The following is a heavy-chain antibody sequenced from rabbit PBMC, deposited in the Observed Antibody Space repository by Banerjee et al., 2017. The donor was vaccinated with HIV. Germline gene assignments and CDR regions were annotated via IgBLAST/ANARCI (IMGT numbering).Heavy chain of an antibody. CDR1: GFDFSSYYY. V-gene: IGHV1S45*01. CDR2: INSGSGYT. Sequence: QEQLEESGGDLVKPGASLTLTCKASGFDFSSYYYMCWVRQAPGKGLEWIGCINSGSGYTHYASWAKGRFTISKTSSTTVTLQMTSLTAADTATYFCARDPYCGNGDTLNLWGPGTLVTVS. J-gene: IGHJ4*01. CDR3: ARDPYCGNGDTLNL. D-gene: IGHD2-1*01.